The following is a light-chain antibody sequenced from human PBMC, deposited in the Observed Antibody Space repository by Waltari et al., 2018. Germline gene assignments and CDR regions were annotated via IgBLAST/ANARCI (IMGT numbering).Light chain of an antibody. Sequence: DIVMTQSPDSLAVSLGERATINCKSSQSVLYSSNNKNYLAWYQQKPGQPPKLLIYWASTRDSGVPDRFSGSWSGTDFTLTISSLQAEDVAVYYCQQYYSTPLTFGGGTKVEIK. CDR3: QQYYSTPLT. CDR2: WAS. CDR1: QSVLYSSNNKNY. J-gene: IGKJ4*01. V-gene: IGKV4-1*01.